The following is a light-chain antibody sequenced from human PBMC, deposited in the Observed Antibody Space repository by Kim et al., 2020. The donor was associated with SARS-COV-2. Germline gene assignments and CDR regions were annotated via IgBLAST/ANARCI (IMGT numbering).Light chain of an antibody. V-gene: IGKV3-15*01. CDR3: QHYHHGPPWT. CDR1: QGIDRD. J-gene: IGKJ1*01. CDR2: DSS. Sequence: VSLRNRATLSCRASQGIDRDLAWYQQKPGQPPRLLICDSSTGAPGVPDRFSGSGSGTDFSLTINSLQSEDVAVYYCQHYHHGPPWTFGRGTKLEI.